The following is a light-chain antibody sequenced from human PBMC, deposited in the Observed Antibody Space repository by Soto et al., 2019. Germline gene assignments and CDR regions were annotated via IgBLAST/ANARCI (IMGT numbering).Light chain of an antibody. CDR1: QTVRNNY. CDR3: QQHETLIT. V-gene: IGKV3-20*01. CDR2: DAS. Sequence: EFVLTQSPGNLSLSPGERATLSCRASQTVRNNYLAWYQQKPGQAPRLLIYDASSRATGIPDRFSGGGSGTDFTLTISRLEPEDFAVYCCQQHETLITFGQGTRLAVK. J-gene: IGKJ5*01.